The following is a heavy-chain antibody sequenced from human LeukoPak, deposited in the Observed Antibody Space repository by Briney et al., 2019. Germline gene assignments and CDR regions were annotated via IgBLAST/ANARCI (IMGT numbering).Heavy chain of an antibody. V-gene: IGHV4-59*01. Sequence: SETLSLTCIVSGVSITNYYWTWIRQPPGEGLEWIGYVLYTGSTNYNPSLESRVTISVDTSKNQVSLKLTSMTAADTAVYYCATYSTGSVGFHCWGRGTLVTVSS. CDR2: VLYTGST. D-gene: IGHD6-19*01. CDR1: GVSITNYY. J-gene: IGHJ4*02. CDR3: ATYSTGSVGFHC.